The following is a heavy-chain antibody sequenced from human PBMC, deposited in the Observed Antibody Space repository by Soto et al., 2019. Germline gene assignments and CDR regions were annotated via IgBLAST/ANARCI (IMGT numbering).Heavy chain of an antibody. V-gene: IGHV4-30-2*01. Sequence: SETLSLTCAVSGGSISSGAYSWSWIRQPPGKGLEWVGYIYHSGSTYYNPSLKSRVTISVDRSKNRFSLKLSSVTAADTAVYYCARAPRGNYGYPSYFDYWGQGTLVTVSS. D-gene: IGHD3-10*01. CDR3: ARAPRGNYGYPSYFDY. CDR1: GGSISSGAYS. J-gene: IGHJ4*02. CDR2: IYHSGST.